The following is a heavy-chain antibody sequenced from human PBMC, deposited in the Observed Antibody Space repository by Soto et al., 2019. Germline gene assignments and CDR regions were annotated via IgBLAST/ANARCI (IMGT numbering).Heavy chain of an antibody. V-gene: IGHV3-23*01. CDR1: GFPFRSYA. J-gene: IGHJ3*02. Sequence: LRLSCVASGFPFRSYAMGWVRQTPGKGLEWVSGISGSGGRTYYADSVKGRFTISRDNSNNTLSLQMHILRVEDTAVYFCAKGGYYSLFDIWGQGTVVTVS. CDR2: ISGSGGRT. CDR3: AKGGYYSLFDI. D-gene: IGHD3-16*01.